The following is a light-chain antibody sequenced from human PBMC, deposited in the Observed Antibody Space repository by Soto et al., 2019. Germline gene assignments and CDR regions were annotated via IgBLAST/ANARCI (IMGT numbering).Light chain of an antibody. CDR2: DAS. Sequence: DIQMTQSPSSLSASVGDRVTITCQASQDISNYLTWYQQKPGKAPKLLIYDASNLETGVPSRFSGSGSGTDFTFTISTLQPEDIATYYCQQYDNLPLTCGGGTKVEIK. V-gene: IGKV1-33*01. CDR1: QDISNY. CDR3: QQYDNLPLT. J-gene: IGKJ4*01.